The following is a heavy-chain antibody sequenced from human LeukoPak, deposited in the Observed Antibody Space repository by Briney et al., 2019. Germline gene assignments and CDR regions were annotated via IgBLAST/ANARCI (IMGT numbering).Heavy chain of an antibody. Sequence: ASVKVSCKASGGTFSSYAISWVRQAPGQGLEWMGGIIPIFGTANYAQKFQGRVTITADESTSTAYMELSSLRSEDTAVYYCATSTVVIRPQYYFDYRGQGTLVTVSS. J-gene: IGHJ4*02. D-gene: IGHD4-23*01. V-gene: IGHV1-69*01. CDR2: IIPIFGTA. CDR3: ATSTVVIRPQYYFDY. CDR1: GGTFSSYA.